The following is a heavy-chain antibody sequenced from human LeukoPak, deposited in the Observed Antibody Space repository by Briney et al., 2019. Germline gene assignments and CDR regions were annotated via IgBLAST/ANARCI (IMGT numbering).Heavy chain of an antibody. Sequence: ASVKVSCKVSGYTLTELSMHWVRQAPGKGLEWMGGFDPEDGETIYAQKFQGRVTMTRNTSISTAYMELSSLRSEDTAVYYCARVEVGGTKRRDRQRRNWFDPWGQGTLVTVSS. CDR3: ARVEVGGTKRRDRQRRNWFDP. J-gene: IGHJ5*02. CDR2: FDPEDGET. D-gene: IGHD1-14*01. CDR1: GYTLTELS. V-gene: IGHV1-24*01.